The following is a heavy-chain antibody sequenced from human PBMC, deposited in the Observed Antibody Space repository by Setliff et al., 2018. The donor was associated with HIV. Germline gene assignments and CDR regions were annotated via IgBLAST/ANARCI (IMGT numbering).Heavy chain of an antibody. V-gene: IGHV4-4*02. CDR3: ARGDPLRFLDY. D-gene: IGHD3-10*01. CDR2: IYHSGSN. Sequence: SETLSLTCAVSGGSISSSNWWSWVRQPPGKGLEWIGEIYHSGSNNYNPSLTSRVIISVDKSNNLFFLNLTSVTAADTAVYYCARGDPLRFLDYWGQGTLVTVSS. CDR1: GGSISSSNW. J-gene: IGHJ4*02.